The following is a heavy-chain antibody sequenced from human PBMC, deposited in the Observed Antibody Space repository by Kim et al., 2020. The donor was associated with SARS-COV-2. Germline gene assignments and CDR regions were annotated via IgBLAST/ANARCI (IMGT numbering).Heavy chain of an antibody. J-gene: IGHJ4*02. CDR2: ISRDGSVT. CDR3: ARDMDPTVFDH. D-gene: IGHD3-10*01. V-gene: IGHV3-74*01. CDR1: GFTFSGYW. Sequence: GGSLRLSCEAAGFTFSGYWIHWVRQAPGKGLVWVACISRDGSVTTYADSVKGRFTISRDNTRNTLYLQMNSLRAEDTAVYYCARDMDPTVFDHWGQVTLV.